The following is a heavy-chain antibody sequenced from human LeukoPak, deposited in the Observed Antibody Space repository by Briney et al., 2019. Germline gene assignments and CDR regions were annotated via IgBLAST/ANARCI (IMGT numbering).Heavy chain of an antibody. D-gene: IGHD3-10*01. Sequence: GGSLRLSCAASGFTFSSYGMHWVRQAPGKGLEWVAVISYDGSNKYYADSVKGRFTISRDNSKNTLYLQMNSLRTEDTAVYYCARGSWRLVRGAASFEFWGQGALVTVSS. CDR1: GFTFSSYG. CDR3: ARGSWRLVRGAASFEF. J-gene: IGHJ4*02. V-gene: IGHV3-30*03. CDR2: ISYDGSNK.